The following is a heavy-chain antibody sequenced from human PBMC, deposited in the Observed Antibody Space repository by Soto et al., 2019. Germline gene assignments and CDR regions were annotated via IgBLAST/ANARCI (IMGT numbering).Heavy chain of an antibody. CDR3: TRYSGYVE. J-gene: IGHJ4*02. CDR2: ISSSSSTI. V-gene: IGHV3-48*02. Sequence: EVQLVESGGGLVQPGGSLRLSCAASGFTFSSYCMNWVRQAPGKGLEWGLYISSSSSTIYYADAVKGRFTISRDNAKNSLYLQMNSLRDEDTAVYYCTRYSGYVEWGQGTLVTVSS. CDR1: GFTFSSYC. D-gene: IGHD5-12*01.